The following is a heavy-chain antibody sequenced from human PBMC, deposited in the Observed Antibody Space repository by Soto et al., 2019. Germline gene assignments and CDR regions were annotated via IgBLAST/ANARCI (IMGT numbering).Heavy chain of an antibody. V-gene: IGHV3-30-3*01. Sequence: QVQLVESGGGVVQPGRSLRLSCAASGFTFSSYAMHWVRQAPGKGLEWVAVISYDGSNKYYADSVKGRFTISRDNSKNTVYLQMNSLGAEDTAVYYCARDIADTAMVFDHYHGLDVWGPGTTVTVSS. J-gene: IGHJ6*02. CDR1: GFTFSSYA. D-gene: IGHD5-18*01. CDR3: ARDIADTAMVFDHYHGLDV. CDR2: ISYDGSNK.